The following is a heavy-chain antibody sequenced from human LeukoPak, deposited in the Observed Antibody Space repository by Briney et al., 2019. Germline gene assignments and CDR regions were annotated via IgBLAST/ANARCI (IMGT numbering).Heavy chain of an antibody. CDR3: AKDGNGSGKAASGYFDY. V-gene: IGHV3-9*01. CDR2: ISWNSGSI. CDR1: GFFFSTYW. J-gene: IGHJ4*02. Sequence: PGGSLRLSCTTSGFFFSTYWMNWVRQAPGKGLEWVSGISWNSGSIGYADSVKGRFTISRDNAKNSLYLQMNSLRAEDTALYYCAKDGNGSGKAASGYFDYWGQGTLVTVSS. D-gene: IGHD3-10*01.